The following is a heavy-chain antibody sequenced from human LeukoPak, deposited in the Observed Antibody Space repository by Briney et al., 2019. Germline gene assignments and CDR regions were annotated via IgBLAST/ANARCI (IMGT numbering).Heavy chain of an antibody. J-gene: IGHJ3*02. CDR3: ARDFGSSHIPDAFDI. Sequence: GGSLRLSCAASGFTFSDYYMSWIRQAPGKGLEWVSYISSSSSYTNCADSVKGRFTISRDDAKNSLYLQMNSLRAEDTAVYYCARDFGSSHIPDAFDIWGQGTMVTVSS. CDR2: ISSSSSYT. D-gene: IGHD3-3*01. CDR1: GFTFSDYY. V-gene: IGHV3-11*06.